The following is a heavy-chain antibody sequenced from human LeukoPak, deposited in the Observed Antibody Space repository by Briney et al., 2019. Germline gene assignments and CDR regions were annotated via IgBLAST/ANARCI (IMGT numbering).Heavy chain of an antibody. V-gene: IGHV4-59*13. CDR1: GGSISSYY. Sequence: SETLSLTCTVSGGSISSYYWSWIRQPPGKGLEWIGYIYYSGSTNYNPSLKSRVTISVDTSKNQFSLKLSSVTAADTAVYYCARGMVRGGYFDYWGQGTLVTVSS. J-gene: IGHJ4*02. CDR2: IYYSGST. D-gene: IGHD3-10*01. CDR3: ARGMVRGGYFDY.